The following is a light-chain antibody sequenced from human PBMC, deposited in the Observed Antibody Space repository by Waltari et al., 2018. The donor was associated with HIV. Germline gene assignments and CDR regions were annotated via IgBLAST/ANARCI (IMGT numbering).Light chain of an antibody. Sequence: QSVLTQPPSASGAPGQRITISCSGSTYNIGTNTVNWYQQPPGTAPKVLNYSDDQRSSGLPDRFSASKARTSASRAISGRQSEDEAVYFCATWDDSLNGLVFGTGTWVTLL. CDR1: TYNIGTNT. CDR3: ATWDDSLNGLV. CDR2: SDD. V-gene: IGLV1-44*01. J-gene: IGLJ1*01.